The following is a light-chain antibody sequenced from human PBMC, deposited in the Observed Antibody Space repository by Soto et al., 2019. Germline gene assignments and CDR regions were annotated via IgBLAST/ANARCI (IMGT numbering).Light chain of an antibody. CDR1: QTISSW. V-gene: IGKV1-5*03. CDR2: KAS. Sequence: HMTQCPSSLSGTEGERVTITCRASQTISSWLAWYQQKPGKAPKLLIYKASTLKSGVPSRFSGSGSGTEFTLTISSLQPDDFATYYCQHYNSYSEAFGQGTKVDIK. CDR3: QHYNSYSEA. J-gene: IGKJ1*01.